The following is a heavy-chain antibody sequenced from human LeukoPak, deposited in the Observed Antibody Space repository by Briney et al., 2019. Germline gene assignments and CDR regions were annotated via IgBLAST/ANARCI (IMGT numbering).Heavy chain of an antibody. J-gene: IGHJ3*02. D-gene: IGHD3-22*01. CDR3: ARPVGGIYDSSGFDAFDI. CDR1: GVSISSGSYF. V-gene: IGHV4-61*02. Sequence: SETLSLTCTVSGVSISSGSYFWSWIRQPAGKGLEWIGRIHTSGSTNYNPSLKSRVTISVDTSKNHFSLKLSSVTAADTAVYYCARPVGGIYDSSGFDAFDIWGQGTMVTVSS. CDR2: IHTSGST.